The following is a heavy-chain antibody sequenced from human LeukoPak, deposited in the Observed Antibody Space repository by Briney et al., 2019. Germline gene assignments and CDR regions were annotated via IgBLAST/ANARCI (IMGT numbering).Heavy chain of an antibody. CDR1: GFTFSSYS. J-gene: IGHJ4*02. V-gene: IGHV3-21*01. D-gene: IGHD6-19*01. CDR3: ARGLTIAVAGTTFDY. Sequence: GGSLRLSCAASGFTFSSYSMNWVRQAPGKGLEWVSSISSSSSYICYADSVKGRFTISRDNAKNSLYLQMNSLRAEDTAVYYCARGLTIAVAGTTFDYWGQGTLVTVSS. CDR2: ISSSSSYI.